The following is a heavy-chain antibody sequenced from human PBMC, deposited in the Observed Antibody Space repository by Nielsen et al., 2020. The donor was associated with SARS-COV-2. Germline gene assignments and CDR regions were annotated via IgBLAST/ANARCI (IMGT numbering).Heavy chain of an antibody. Sequence: GESLKISCVVSGFNIRGYWMTWVRQAPGKGLEWVGNIKLDGSEKYYVDSVKGRFTISRDNARNTLYLQTNSLRVEDTAVYYCARVGFYGDPEYLDYWGPGTLVTVSS. J-gene: IGHJ4*02. D-gene: IGHD4-17*01. CDR1: GFNIRGYW. V-gene: IGHV3-7*01. CDR2: IKLDGSEK. CDR3: ARVGFYGDPEYLDY.